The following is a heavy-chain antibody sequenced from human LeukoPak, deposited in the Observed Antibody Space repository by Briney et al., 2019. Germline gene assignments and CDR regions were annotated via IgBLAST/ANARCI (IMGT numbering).Heavy chain of an antibody. D-gene: IGHD1-26*01. V-gene: IGHV3-7*01. CDR3: AKDRTVGASYWYFDL. CDR1: GFTFSSYW. CDR2: IKQDGSEK. J-gene: IGHJ2*01. Sequence: GGSLRLSCAASGFTFSSYWMSWVRQAPGKGLEWVANIKQDGSEKYYVDSVKGRFTISRDNAKNSLYLQMNSLRAEDTAVYYCAKDRTVGASYWYFDLWGRGTLVTVSS.